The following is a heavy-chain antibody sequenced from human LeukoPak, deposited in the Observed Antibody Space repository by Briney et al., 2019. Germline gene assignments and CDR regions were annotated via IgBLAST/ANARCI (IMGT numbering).Heavy chain of an antibody. V-gene: IGHV1-18*01. Sequence: ASVKVSCKASGYTFTSYGISWVRQAPGQGLEWMGWSSAYNGNTNYAQKLQGRVTMTTHTSTSTAYKELRSLRSDDTAVYYCARDWCSYGPPDYWGQGTLVTVSS. J-gene: IGHJ4*02. CDR3: ARDWCSYGPPDY. D-gene: IGHD5-18*01. CDR2: SSAYNGNT. CDR1: GYTFTSYG.